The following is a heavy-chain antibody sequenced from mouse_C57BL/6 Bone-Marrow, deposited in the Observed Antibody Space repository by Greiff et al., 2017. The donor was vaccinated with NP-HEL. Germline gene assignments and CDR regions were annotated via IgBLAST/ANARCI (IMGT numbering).Heavy chain of an antibody. CDR3: ARRGIYYYGSSYDFDY. CDR1: GYTFTDYN. D-gene: IGHD1-1*01. J-gene: IGHJ2*01. V-gene: IGHV1-18*01. CDR2: INPNNGGT. Sequence: VQLQQSGPELVKPGASVKIPCKASGYTFTDYNMDWVKQSHGKSLEWIGDINPNNGGTIYNQKFKGKATLTVDKSSSTAYMELRSLTSEDTAVYYCARRGIYYYGSSYDFDYWGQGTTLTVSS.